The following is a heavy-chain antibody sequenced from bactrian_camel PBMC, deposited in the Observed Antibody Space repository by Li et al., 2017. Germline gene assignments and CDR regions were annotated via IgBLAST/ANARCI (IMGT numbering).Heavy chain of an antibody. CDR1: RDISSSYC. CDR3: AAGSAGLGWRFLRADAFPY. J-gene: IGHJ4*01. Sequence: VQLVESGGGSVQAGGSLRLSCQVFRDISSSYCMGWFRQAPGKGQERVASIITAGGSTYYINSVKGRFTISQDNAKNTVYLQMDSLKPEDTAMYYCAAGSAGLGWRFLRADAFPYWGQGTQVTVS. CDR2: IITAGGST. V-gene: IGHV3S40*01. D-gene: IGHD5*01.